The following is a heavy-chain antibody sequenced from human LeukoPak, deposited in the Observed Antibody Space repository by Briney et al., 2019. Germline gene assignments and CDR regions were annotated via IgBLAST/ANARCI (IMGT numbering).Heavy chain of an antibody. J-gene: IGHJ4*02. D-gene: IGHD1-26*01. V-gene: IGHV3-74*01. CDR1: GFTFSSYW. Sequence: GGSLRLSCTASGFTFSSYWMHWVRQAPGKGLEWVSRITSDGSSTSHADSVKGRFTISRDNAKNTLYLQMNSLRAEDTAVYYCSRGVGATDSWGQGTLVTVSS. CDR2: ITSDGSST. CDR3: SRGVGATDS.